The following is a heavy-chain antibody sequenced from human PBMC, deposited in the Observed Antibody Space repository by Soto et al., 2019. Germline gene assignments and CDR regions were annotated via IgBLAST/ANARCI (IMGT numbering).Heavy chain of an antibody. CDR1: GGSFSGYY. J-gene: IGHJ4*02. CDR2: INHSGST. Sequence: QVQLQQWGAGLLKPSETLSLTCAVYGGSFSGYYWNWIRQPPGKGLEWIGEINHSGSTNYNPSLKSRVTISVDTSKNQCSLKLSSVTAADTAVYYCARGWGSGVFDYWGQGTLVTVSS. CDR3: ARGWGSGVFDY. V-gene: IGHV4-34*01. D-gene: IGHD6-19*01.